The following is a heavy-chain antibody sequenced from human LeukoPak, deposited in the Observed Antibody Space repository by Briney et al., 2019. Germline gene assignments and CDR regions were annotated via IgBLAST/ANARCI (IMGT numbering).Heavy chain of an antibody. CDR2: IYYSGST. CDR3: ARARSSGRDDAFDI. Sequence: PSETLSLTCTVSGGSISSSSYYWGWIRQPPGKGLEWIGSIYYSGSTYYNPSLKSRVTISVDTSKNQFSLKLSSVTAADTAVYYCARARSSGRDDAFDIWGQGTMVTVSS. CDR1: GGSISSSSYY. D-gene: IGHD6-19*01. J-gene: IGHJ3*02. V-gene: IGHV4-39*07.